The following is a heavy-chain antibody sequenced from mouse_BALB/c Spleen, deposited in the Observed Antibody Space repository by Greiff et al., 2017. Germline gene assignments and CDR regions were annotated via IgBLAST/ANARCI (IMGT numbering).Heavy chain of an antibody. Sequence: VQLQQSGAELARPGASVKLSCKASGYTFTSYWMQWVKQRPGQGLEWIGAIYPGDGDTRYTQKFKGKATLTADKSSSTAYMQLSSLASEDSAVYYCARYGYYYAMDYWGQGNSVTVSS. V-gene: IGHV1-87*01. CDR1: GYTFTSYW. J-gene: IGHJ4*01. CDR2: IYPGDGDT. CDR3: ARYGYYYAMDY. D-gene: IGHD2-2*01.